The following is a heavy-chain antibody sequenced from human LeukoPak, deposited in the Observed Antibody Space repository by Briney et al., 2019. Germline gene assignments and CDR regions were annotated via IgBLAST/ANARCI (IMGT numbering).Heavy chain of an antibody. D-gene: IGHD3-10*01. CDR1: GFTFSSYW. CDR3: ARWTYYYDSGSYSPDYYYYYMDV. Sequence: GGSLRLSCAASGFTFSSYWMSWVRQAPGKGLEWVANIKQDGSEKYYVDSVKGRFTISRDNAKNSLYLHMNSLRAEDTAVYYCARWTYYYDSGSYSPDYYYYYMDVWGKGTTVTISS. CDR2: IKQDGSEK. V-gene: IGHV3-7*01. J-gene: IGHJ6*03.